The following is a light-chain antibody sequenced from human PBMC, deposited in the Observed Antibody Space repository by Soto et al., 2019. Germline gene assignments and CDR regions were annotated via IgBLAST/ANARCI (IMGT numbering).Light chain of an antibody. Sequence: QSVLTQPASVSGSPGQSITISCTGTSSDVGGYNYVSWYQQHPGKAPKLMIYDVSNRPSGVSNRFSGSKSGNTASLTISGLQAEDEADYYSRSYTSSSPYVFGTGTKVTVL. CDR3: RSYTSSSPYV. J-gene: IGLJ1*01. CDR2: DVS. V-gene: IGLV2-14*01. CDR1: SSDVGGYNY.